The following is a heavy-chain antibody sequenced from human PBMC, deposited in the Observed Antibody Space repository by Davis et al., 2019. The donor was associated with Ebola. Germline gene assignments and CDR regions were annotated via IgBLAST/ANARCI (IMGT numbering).Heavy chain of an antibody. V-gene: IGHV3-73*01. J-gene: IGHJ4*02. CDR2: IRSKANSYAT. Sequence: GESLKISCAASGFTFSGSAMHWVRQASGKGLEWVGRIRSKANSYATAYAASVKGRFTISRDDSKNTAYLQMKSLKTEDTAAYYCTATVTSDYWGQGTLVTVSS. CDR3: TATVTSDY. CDR1: GFTFSGSA. D-gene: IGHD4-17*01.